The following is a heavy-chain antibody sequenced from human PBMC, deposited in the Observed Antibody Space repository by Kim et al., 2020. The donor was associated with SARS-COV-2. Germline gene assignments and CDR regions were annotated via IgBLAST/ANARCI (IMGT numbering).Heavy chain of an antibody. D-gene: IGHD6-19*01. Sequence: GGSLRLSCAASGFTFTTYWMFWVRQAPGKGLEWVATIKQDGSETHYVDSVRGRFTISRDNTKNSVYLQMDSLRDEDTAVYYCAGGGGWVLDSWGKGTLVAVST. CDR2: IKQDGSET. CDR3: AGGGGWVLDS. V-gene: IGHV3-7*05. J-gene: IGHJ4*02. CDR1: GFTFTTYW.